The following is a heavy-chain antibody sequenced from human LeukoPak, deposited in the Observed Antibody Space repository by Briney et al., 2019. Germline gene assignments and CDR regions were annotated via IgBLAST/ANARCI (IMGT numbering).Heavy chain of an antibody. V-gene: IGHV3-48*01. CDR2: ISSSSSTI. CDR1: GFTFSSYS. J-gene: IGHJ3*02. CDR3: AKSPRVGATTRAFDI. Sequence: GGSLRLSCAASGFTFSSYSMNWVRQAPGKGLEWVSYISSSSSTIYYADSVKGRFTISRDNSKNTLYLQMNSLRAEDTAVYYCAKSPRVGATTRAFDIWGQGTMVTVSS. D-gene: IGHD1-26*01.